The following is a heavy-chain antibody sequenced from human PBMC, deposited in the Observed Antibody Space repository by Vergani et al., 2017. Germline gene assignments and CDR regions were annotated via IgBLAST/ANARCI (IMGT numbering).Heavy chain of an antibody. V-gene: IGHV5-51*01. Sequence: EVQLVQSGAEVKKPGESLKISCKGSGYSYTRYYMHWVPQRPGKGLEWMGIIYPGDSDTRYSPSFQGQVTISAAKSISTAYWQWSSLKASDSAMYYCARCSMSTGTYYSDCWGQGTLVTVSS. CDR2: IYPGDSDT. D-gene: IGHD5/OR15-5a*01. CDR1: GYSYTRYY. CDR3: ARCSMSTGTYYSDC. J-gene: IGHJ4*02.